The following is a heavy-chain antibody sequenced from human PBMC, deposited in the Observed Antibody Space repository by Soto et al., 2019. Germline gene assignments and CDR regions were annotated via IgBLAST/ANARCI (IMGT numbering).Heavy chain of an antibody. Sequence: QVQLQESGPGLVKPSGTLSLTCAVSSGSITRSNWWSWVRQPPGKGLEWIGEVSHSGSTTYIPSLKSRVTISVDKSRNQFSLRLTSVTAADTAVYYCARNRYGGYDFDFWGQGTLVTVSS. D-gene: IGHD5-12*01. CDR3: ARNRYGGYDFDF. V-gene: IGHV4-4*02. CDR1: SGSITRSNW. CDR2: VSHSGST. J-gene: IGHJ4*02.